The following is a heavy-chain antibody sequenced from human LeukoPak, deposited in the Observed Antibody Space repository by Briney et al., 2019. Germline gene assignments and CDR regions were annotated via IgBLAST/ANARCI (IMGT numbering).Heavy chain of an antibody. CDR2: IYYSGST. Sequence: SETLSLTCTVSGRSISSYYWSWIRQPPGKGLEWIGYIYYSGSTNYNPSLKSRVTISVDTSKNQFSLKLSSVTAADTAVYYCARDGGDYRGYYYYGMDVWGQGTTVTVSS. CDR3: ARDGGDYRGYYYYGMDV. CDR1: GRSISSYY. J-gene: IGHJ6*02. V-gene: IGHV4-59*01. D-gene: IGHD4-17*01.